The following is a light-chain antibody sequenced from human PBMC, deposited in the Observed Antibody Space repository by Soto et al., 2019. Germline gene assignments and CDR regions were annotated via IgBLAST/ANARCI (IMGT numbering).Light chain of an antibody. J-gene: IGKJ1*01. CDR1: QIVSSN. CDR2: GAS. CDR3: QQYNNWPRT. Sequence: EIVLTQSPATLSLSRGERATLSCRASQIVSSNNLAWYQQKPGQAPRLLIYGASSRATGIPDRFSGSGSGTEFTLTISSLQSEDFAVYYCQQYNNWPRTFGQGTKV. V-gene: IGKV3D-15*01.